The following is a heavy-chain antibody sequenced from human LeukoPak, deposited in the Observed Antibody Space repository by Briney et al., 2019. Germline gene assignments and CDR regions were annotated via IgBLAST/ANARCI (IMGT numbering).Heavy chain of an antibody. J-gene: IGHJ3*02. CDR3: AREGDTAMADDAFDI. D-gene: IGHD5-18*01. CDR2: IKQDGSEK. CDR1: GFTFSTYW. Sequence: GGSLRLSCAASGFTFSTYWMSWVRQAPGKGLEWVANIKQDGSEKYYVDSVKGRFTISRDNAKNSLYLQMNSLRAEDTAVYYCAREGDTAMADDAFDIWGQGTMVTVSS. V-gene: IGHV3-7*01.